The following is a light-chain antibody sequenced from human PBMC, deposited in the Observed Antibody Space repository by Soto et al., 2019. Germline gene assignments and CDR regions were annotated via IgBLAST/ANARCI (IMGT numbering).Light chain of an antibody. J-gene: IGLJ1*01. CDR1: SVDVGDYNS. CDR2: HVT. CDR3: TSNSHIPTSYV. V-gene: IGLV2-14*03. Sequence: QSVLTQPASVSGSPGQSITISCTGSSVDVGDYNSVSWYQQHPGKAPKVMIYHVTIRASGVSNRFSGSKSGNTASLTISGLQAEYVADYYRTSNSHIPTSYVFVPAPEVTV.